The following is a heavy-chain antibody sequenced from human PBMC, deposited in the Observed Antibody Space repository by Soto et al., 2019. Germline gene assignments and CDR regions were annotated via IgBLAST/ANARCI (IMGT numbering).Heavy chain of an antibody. Sequence: PGGSLRLSCAASGFTFSSYGMHWVRQAPGKGLEWVAVIWYDGSNKYYADSVKGRFTISRDNSKNTLYLQMNSLRAEDTAVYYRARHVDTAMVNVDYWGQGTLVTVSS. CDR2: IWYDGSNK. J-gene: IGHJ4*02. CDR1: GFTFSSYG. CDR3: ARHVDTAMVNVDY. V-gene: IGHV3-33*01. D-gene: IGHD5-18*01.